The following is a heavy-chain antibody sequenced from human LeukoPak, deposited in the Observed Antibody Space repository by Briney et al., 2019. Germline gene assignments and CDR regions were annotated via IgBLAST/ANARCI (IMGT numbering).Heavy chain of an antibody. J-gene: IGHJ4*02. Sequence: SQTLSLTCATSGDSVSSNSAAWNWIRQSPSRGLEWLGRTYYRSKWYNDYAVSVKSRITINPDTSKNQFSLQLNSVTPEDTAVYYCARNYDYVWGSYRGYYFDYWGQGTLVTVSS. CDR1: GDSVSSNSAA. CDR2: TYYRSKWYN. D-gene: IGHD3-16*02. V-gene: IGHV6-1*01. CDR3: ARNYDYVWGSYRGYYFDY.